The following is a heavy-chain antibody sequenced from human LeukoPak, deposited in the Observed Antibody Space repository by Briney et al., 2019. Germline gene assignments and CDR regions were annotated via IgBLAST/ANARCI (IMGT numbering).Heavy chain of an antibody. Sequence: GGSLRLSCAASGFTFGTYAMAWVRQAPGKGLEWVSVISSGGSTNYADSVKGRFTISRDNSKNTLNLQMNSLRAEDTAVYYCARDSMIVGWYFQHWGQGTLVTVSS. V-gene: IGHV3-66*01. CDR1: GFTFGTYA. CDR2: ISSGGST. CDR3: ARDSMIVGWYFQH. J-gene: IGHJ1*01. D-gene: IGHD3-22*01.